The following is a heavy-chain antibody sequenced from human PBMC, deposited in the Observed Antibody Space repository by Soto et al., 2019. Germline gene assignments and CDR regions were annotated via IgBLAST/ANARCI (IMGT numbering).Heavy chain of an antibody. D-gene: IGHD6-6*01. CDR2: MYSSGST. Sequence: PSETLSLTXTVSGGSISSYYWSWIRQPPGKGLEWIGYMYSSGSTKYNPSLKSRVTISVDTSKNQFSLKLSFVTAADTAVYYCARAIAGRPDVFDYWGQGSLVTVSS. CDR3: ARAIAGRPDVFDY. J-gene: IGHJ4*02. CDR1: GGSISSYY. V-gene: IGHV4-59*13.